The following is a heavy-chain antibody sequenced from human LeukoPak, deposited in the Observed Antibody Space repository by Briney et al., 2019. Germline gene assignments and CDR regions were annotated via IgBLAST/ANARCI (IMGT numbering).Heavy chain of an antibody. Sequence: ASVKVSCKASGYTFTGYYMHWVRQAPGQGLEWMGRINPNSGGTNYAQKFQGRVTMTRDTSISTAYMELSRLRSDDAAVYYCARARQQLVQGVDYWGQGTLVTVSS. CDR1: GYTFTGYY. J-gene: IGHJ4*02. D-gene: IGHD6-13*01. CDR3: ARARQQLVQGVDY. V-gene: IGHV1-2*06. CDR2: INPNSGGT.